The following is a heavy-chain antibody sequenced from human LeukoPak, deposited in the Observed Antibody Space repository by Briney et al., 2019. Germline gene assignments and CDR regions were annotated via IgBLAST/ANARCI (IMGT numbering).Heavy chain of an antibody. CDR2: MNPNSGNT. D-gene: IGHD2-2*01. CDR3: ARLGVGYCSSTSCFRDY. V-gene: IGHV1-8*01. Sequence: GASVKVSCKASGYTFTSYDINWVRQTTGQGLEWMGWMNPNSGNTGYAQKFQGRVTMTRNTSISTAYMELSSLRSEDTAVYYCARLGVGYCSSTSCFRDYWGQGTLVTVSS. CDR1: GYTFTSYD. J-gene: IGHJ4*02.